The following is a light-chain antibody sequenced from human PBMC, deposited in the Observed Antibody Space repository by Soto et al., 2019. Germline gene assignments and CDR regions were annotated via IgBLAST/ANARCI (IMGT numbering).Light chain of an antibody. Sequence: EIVMTQSPATLYVSPGERATLSCRATQSVSNKLAWYQQIPGQAPRLLIYAASARVTGVPARFSGSGSGTEFTLTISSLQSEDFAVYYCQQYNGWPRTFGGGTKVDIK. CDR3: QQYNGWPRT. V-gene: IGKV3-15*01. CDR2: AAS. J-gene: IGKJ4*01. CDR1: QSVSNK.